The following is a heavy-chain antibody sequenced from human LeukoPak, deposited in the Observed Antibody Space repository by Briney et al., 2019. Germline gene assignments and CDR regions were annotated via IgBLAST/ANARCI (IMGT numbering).Heavy chain of an antibody. CDR1: GFTFDDYA. CDR2: ISWNSGSI. V-gene: IGHV3-9*03. D-gene: IGHD3-22*01. CDR3: AKDRGSTYYYDSVDFDY. J-gene: IGHJ4*02. Sequence: GRSLRLSCAASGFTFDDYAMHWVRQAPGKGLEWVSGISWNSGSIGYADSVKGRLTISRDNAKNSLYLQMNSLRAEDMALYYCAKDRGSTYYYDSVDFDYWGQGTLVTVSS.